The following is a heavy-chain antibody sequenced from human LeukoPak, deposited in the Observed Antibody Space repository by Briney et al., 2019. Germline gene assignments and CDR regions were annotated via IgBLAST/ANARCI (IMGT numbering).Heavy chain of an antibody. CDR3: ATGRIAAAGTYWFDP. Sequence: ASVKVSCKASGYTFTSYDINWVRQATGQGLEWMGWMNPNSGNTGYAQKFQGRVTITRNTSISTAYMELSSLRSEDTAVYYCATGRIAAAGTYWFDPWGQGTLVTVSS. D-gene: IGHD6-13*01. V-gene: IGHV1-8*03. J-gene: IGHJ5*02. CDR1: GYTFTSYD. CDR2: MNPNSGNT.